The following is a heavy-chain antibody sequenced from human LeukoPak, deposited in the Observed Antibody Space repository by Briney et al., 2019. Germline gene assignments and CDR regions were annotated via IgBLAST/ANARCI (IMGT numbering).Heavy chain of an antibody. Sequence: GGSLRLSCAASGFTFSSYGMHWVRQAPGKGLEWVAVIWSNGSNKNYADSVKGRFTISRDTSKNTLYLQMNSLRAEDTAMYYCARYLGTGRNWFDPWGQGTLVTVSS. CDR2: IWSNGSNK. V-gene: IGHV3-33*01. CDR3: ARYLGTGRNWFDP. D-gene: IGHD1-1*01. J-gene: IGHJ5*02. CDR1: GFTFSSYG.